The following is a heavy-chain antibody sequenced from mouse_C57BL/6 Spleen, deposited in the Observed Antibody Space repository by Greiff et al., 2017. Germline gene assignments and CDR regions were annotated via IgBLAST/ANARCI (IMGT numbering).Heavy chain of an antibody. J-gene: IGHJ4*01. CDR1: GFTFSDYG. V-gene: IGHV5-17*01. CDR2: ISSGSSTI. Sequence: EVQLVESGGGLVKPGGSLKLSCAASGFTFSDYGMHWVRQAPEKGLEWVAYISSGSSTIYYADTVKGRFTISRDNAKNTLFLQMTSLRSEDTAMYYCAKTAQATDYYAMDYWGQGTSVTVSS. CDR3: AKTAQATDYYAMDY. D-gene: IGHD3-2*02.